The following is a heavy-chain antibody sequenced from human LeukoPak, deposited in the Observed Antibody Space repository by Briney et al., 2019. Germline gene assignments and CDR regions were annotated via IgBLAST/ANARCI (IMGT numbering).Heavy chain of an antibody. CDR1: GGSFSGYY. D-gene: IGHD3-22*01. Sequence: SETLSLTCAVYGGSFSGYYWSWIRQPPGKGLEWIGEINHSGSTNHNPSLKSRVTISVDTSKNQFSLKLSSVTAADTAVYYCARGLYDSSAGYYFDYWGQGTLVTVSS. J-gene: IGHJ4*02. CDR2: INHSGST. V-gene: IGHV4-34*01. CDR3: ARGLYDSSAGYYFDY.